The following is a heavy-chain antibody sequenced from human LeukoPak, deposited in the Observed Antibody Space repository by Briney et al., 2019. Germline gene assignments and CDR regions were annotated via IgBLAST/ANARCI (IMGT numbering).Heavy chain of an antibody. V-gene: IGHV3-66*01. J-gene: IGHJ3*02. CDR1: GFTVSNNY. CDR2: IYSGGST. D-gene: IGHD5-24*01. CDR3: HQLGTFDI. Sequence: GGSLRLSCAASGFTVSNNYMSWVRQAPGKGLEWVSVIYSGGSTYYADSVKGRFTISRDNSKNTVYLQMNSLRAADTAVYYCHQLGTFDIWGQGTMVIVSS.